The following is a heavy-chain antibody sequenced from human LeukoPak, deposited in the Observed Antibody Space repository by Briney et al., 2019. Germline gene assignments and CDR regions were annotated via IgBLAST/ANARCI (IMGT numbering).Heavy chain of an antibody. J-gene: IGHJ6*02. D-gene: IGHD5-12*01. CDR1: GGSISSGGYY. CDR3: ASSEATTTPPPYGMDV. V-gene: IGHV4-31*03. CDR2: IYYSGST. Sequence: SETLSLTCTVSGGSISSGGYYWSWIRQHPGKGLEWIGYIYYSGSTYYNPSLKSRVTMSVDMSKNQISLRLSSVTAADTAVYYCASSEATTTPPPYGMDVWGQGTTVTVSS.